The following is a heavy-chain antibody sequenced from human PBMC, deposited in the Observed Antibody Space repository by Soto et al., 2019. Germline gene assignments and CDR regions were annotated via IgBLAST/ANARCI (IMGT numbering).Heavy chain of an antibody. J-gene: IGHJ4*02. V-gene: IGHV1-24*01. CDR2: FDPEDGET. D-gene: IGHD3-3*01. CDR1: GYTLTELS. Sequence: ASVKVSCKVSGYTLTELSMHWVRQAPGKGLEWMGGFDPEDGETIYAQKFQGRVTMTEDTSTDTAYMELSSLRSEDTAVYYCATDGGNRLWSGYSFDYWGQGALVTVSS. CDR3: ATDGGNRLWSGYSFDY.